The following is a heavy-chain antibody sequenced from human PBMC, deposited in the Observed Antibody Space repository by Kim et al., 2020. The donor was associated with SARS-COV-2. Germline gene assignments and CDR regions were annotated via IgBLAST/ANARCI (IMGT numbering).Heavy chain of an antibody. CDR3: TRHVWYCSGGSCFMDV. Sequence: GGSLRLSCAASGFTFSGSAMHWVRQASGKGLEWVGRIRSKANSYATAYAASVKGRFTISRDDSKNTAYLQMNSLKTEDTAVYYCTRHVWYCSGGSCFMDVWGQGTTVTVSS. CDR2: IRSKANSYAT. CDR1: GFTFSGSA. V-gene: IGHV3-73*01. D-gene: IGHD2-15*01. J-gene: IGHJ6*02.